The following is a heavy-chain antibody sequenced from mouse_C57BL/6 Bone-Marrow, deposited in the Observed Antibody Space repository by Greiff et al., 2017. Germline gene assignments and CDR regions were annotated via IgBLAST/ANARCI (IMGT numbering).Heavy chain of an antibody. D-gene: IGHD1-1*01. CDR2: ISSGGSYT. J-gene: IGHJ2*01. V-gene: IGHV5-6*01. CDR3: ARLYSYGGSYYDY. CDR1: GFTFSSYG. Sequence: EVKLVESGGDLVKPGGSLKLSCAASGFTFSSYGMSWVRQTPDKRLEWVATISSGGSYTYYPDSVKGRFTISRDNAKNTLYLQISSLKSEDTAMYYCARLYSYGGSYYDYWGQGTTLTVSS.